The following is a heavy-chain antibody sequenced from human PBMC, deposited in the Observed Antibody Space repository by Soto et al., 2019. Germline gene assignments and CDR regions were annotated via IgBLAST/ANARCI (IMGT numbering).Heavy chain of an antibody. D-gene: IGHD3-22*01. J-gene: IGHJ4*02. V-gene: IGHV3-23*01. CDR1: GFTFSNFA. Sequence: EVQLLESGGSLVQPGGSLRLSCAASGFTFSNFAMSWMRQAPGKGLEWVSAILNGGGTTYYADSVKGRFTISRDDSRNTLVLQVNSLRAEDTAIYYCAKVTRNGYSSFDSWCQGTLVTVSS. CDR2: ILNGGGTT. CDR3: AKVTRNGYSSFDS.